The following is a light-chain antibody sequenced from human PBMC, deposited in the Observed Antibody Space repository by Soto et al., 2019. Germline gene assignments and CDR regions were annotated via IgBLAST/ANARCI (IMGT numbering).Light chain of an antibody. J-gene: IGKJ4*01. V-gene: IGKV1-13*02. CDR3: QQFNSYPRALT. Sequence: AIQLTQSPSSLSASVGDRVTITCRASQGISSALAWYQQKPGKAPKLLIYDASSLESGVPSRFSGSGSGTDFTLTISSLQPEDFATYYGQQFNSYPRALTFGGGTKVAIK. CDR1: QGISSA. CDR2: DAS.